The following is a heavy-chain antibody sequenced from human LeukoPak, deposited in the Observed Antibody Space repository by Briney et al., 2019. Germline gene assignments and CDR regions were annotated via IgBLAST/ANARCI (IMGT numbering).Heavy chain of an antibody. J-gene: IGHJ4*02. V-gene: IGHV4-39*01. Sequence: PSETLSLTCTVSGGSISSSSYYWGWIRQPPGKGLEWIGSIYYSGSTYYNPSLKSRVTISVDTSKNQFSLKLSSVTAADTAVYYCARHVSRWFGDPENFDYWGQGTLVTVSS. D-gene: IGHD3-10*01. CDR1: GGSISSSSYY. CDR3: ARHVSRWFGDPENFDY. CDR2: IYYSGST.